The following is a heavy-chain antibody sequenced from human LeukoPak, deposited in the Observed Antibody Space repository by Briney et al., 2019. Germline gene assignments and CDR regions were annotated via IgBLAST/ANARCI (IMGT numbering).Heavy chain of an antibody. V-gene: IGHV3-64*01. J-gene: IGHJ3*02. CDR1: GFTFSSYA. CDR2: ISSNGGST. Sequence: PGGSLRLSCAASGFTFSSYAMHWVRQAPGKGLEYVSAISSNGGSTYYANSVKGRFTISRDNSKNTLYLQMGSLRAEDMAVCYCARVLGGWFRAAFDIWGQGTMVTVSS. D-gene: IGHD6-19*01. CDR3: ARVLGGWFRAAFDI.